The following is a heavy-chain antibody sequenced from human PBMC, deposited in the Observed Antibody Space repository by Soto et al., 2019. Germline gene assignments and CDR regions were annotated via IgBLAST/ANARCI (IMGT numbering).Heavy chain of an antibody. J-gene: IGHJ3*02. CDR3: AKDIGFEDAFDI. D-gene: IGHD3-10*01. CDR2: ISWNSGSI. Sequence: EVQLVESGGGLVQPGRSLRLSCAASGFTFDDYAMHWVRQAPGKGLEWVSGISWNSGSIGYADSVKGRFTISRDNAKNSLYLQMNSLRAEDTALYYCAKDIGFEDAFDIWGQGTMVTVSS. V-gene: IGHV3-9*01. CDR1: GFTFDDYA.